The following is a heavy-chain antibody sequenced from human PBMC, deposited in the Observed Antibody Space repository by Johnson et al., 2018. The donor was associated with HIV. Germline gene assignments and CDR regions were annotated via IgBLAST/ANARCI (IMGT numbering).Heavy chain of an antibody. Sequence: VQLVESGGGLVQPGGSLRLSCAASGFTFSNYWMNWVRQAPGKGLVWVSRVNNDGGDTIYADSVKGRFTISRDNAKNTLYLQMNSLRAEDTAMYFCAREMVAAKDAFDIWGQGTMVTVSS. V-gene: IGHV3-74*01. J-gene: IGHJ3*02. D-gene: IGHD2-15*01. CDR2: VNNDGGDT. CDR3: AREMVAAKDAFDI. CDR1: GFTFSNYW.